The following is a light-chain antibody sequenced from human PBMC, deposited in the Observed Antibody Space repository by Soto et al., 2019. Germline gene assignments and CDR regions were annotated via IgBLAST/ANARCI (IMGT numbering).Light chain of an antibody. CDR1: QSISSSF. CDR3: QQRSNWPNT. Sequence: EIVLTQSPGILSLSPGERASLSFVASQSISSSFLAWYQQKPGQAPRLLIYGASSRATGIPDRFSGTGSETDFTLTISSLEPEDFAVYYCQQRSNWPNTFGQGTRLEIK. V-gene: IGKV3D-20*02. J-gene: IGKJ5*01. CDR2: GAS.